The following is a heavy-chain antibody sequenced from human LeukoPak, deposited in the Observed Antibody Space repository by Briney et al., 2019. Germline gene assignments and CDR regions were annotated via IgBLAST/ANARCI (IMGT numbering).Heavy chain of an antibody. V-gene: IGHV4-34*01. CDR3: ARGRAVAGLHDY. CDR2: INHSGST. J-gene: IGHJ4*02. D-gene: IGHD6-19*01. Sequence: SETPSLTCAVYGGSFSGYYWSWIRQPPGKGLEWIGEINHSGSTNYNPSLKSRVTISVDTSKNQFSLKLSSVTAADTAVYYCARGRAVAGLHDYWGQGTLVTVSS. CDR1: GGSFSGYY.